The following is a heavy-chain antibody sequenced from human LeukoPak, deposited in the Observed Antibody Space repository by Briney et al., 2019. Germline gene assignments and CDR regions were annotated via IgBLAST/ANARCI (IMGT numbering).Heavy chain of an antibody. J-gene: IGHJ4*02. CDR3: ARVGALSSSWLLY. V-gene: IGHV3-30*03. Sequence: PGGSLRLSCAASGFTFGNYAMTWVRQAPGKGLEWVAVISYDGSNKYYADSVKGRFTISRDNSKNTLYLQMNSLRAEDTAVYFCARVGALSSSWLLYWGQGTLVTVSS. CDR2: ISYDGSNK. D-gene: IGHD6-13*01. CDR1: GFTFGNYA.